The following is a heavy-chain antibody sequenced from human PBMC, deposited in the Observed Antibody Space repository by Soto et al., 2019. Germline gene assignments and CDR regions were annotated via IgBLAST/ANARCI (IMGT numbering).Heavy chain of an antibody. V-gene: IGHV4-59*08. D-gene: IGHD3-3*01. J-gene: IGHJ4*02. CDR1: GGSINSYY. CDR2: IFYSGST. Sequence: SETLSLTCTVSGGSINSYYWSWIRQPPGKGLEWIGYIFYSGSTNYNPSLKSRVTISVDTSKNQFSLKLNSVAASDTAVYYCARHSDTIFGVVKTFYFDYWGQGALVTVSS. CDR3: ARHSDTIFGVVKTFYFDY.